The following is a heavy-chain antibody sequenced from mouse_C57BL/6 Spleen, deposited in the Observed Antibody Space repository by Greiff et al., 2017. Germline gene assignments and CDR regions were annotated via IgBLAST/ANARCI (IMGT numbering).Heavy chain of an antibody. J-gene: IGHJ4*01. V-gene: IGHV1-26*01. Sequence: VQLQQSGPELVKPGASVKISCKASGYTFTDYHMNWVKQSHGKSLEWIGDINPNNGGTSYNQKFKGKATLTVDKSSSTAYMELRSLTSEDSAVYYCARTFQGYAMDYWGQGTSVTVSS. CDR1: GYTFTDYH. CDR2: INPNNGGT. CDR3: ARTFQGYAMDY.